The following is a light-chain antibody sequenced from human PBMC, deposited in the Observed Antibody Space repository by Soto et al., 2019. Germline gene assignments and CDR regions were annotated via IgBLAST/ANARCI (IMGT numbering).Light chain of an antibody. J-gene: IGKJ5*01. CDR1: QDITNY. Sequence: DIQMTQSPSSLSASVGDRVTITCQASQDITNYLNWYQQKPGKAPKLLIYDASKLETGVPSRFSGSGSGTNFTFTISSLLPADIATYYCQQFDNLPLTFGQGTRLEIK. CDR3: QQFDNLPLT. V-gene: IGKV1-33*01. CDR2: DAS.